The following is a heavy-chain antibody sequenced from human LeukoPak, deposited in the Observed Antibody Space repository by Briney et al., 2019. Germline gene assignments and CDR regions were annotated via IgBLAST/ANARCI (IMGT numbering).Heavy chain of an antibody. D-gene: IGHD3-10*01. CDR2: IYTSGRS. CDR3: ARDRVYGSGIRT. V-gene: IGHV3-66*01. J-gene: IGHJ4*02. Sequence: PGGSLKLSCVASGFNVSDDYMTWVRQAPGKGLEWVSVIYTSGRSDYVDSVTGRFNISRDNTKNTVYLQMNSLTVEDTAVYYCARDRVYGSGIRTWGQGTLVTVSS. CDR1: GFNVSDDY.